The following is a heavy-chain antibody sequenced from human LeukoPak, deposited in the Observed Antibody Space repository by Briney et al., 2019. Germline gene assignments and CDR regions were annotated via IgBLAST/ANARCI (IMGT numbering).Heavy chain of an antibody. V-gene: IGHV4-4*07. CDR1: GGSISSYY. Sequence: SETLSLTCTVSGGSISSYYWSWIRQPAGKGLEWIGRIYTSGSTNYNPSLKSRVTMSVDTSKNQFSLKLSSVTAADTAVYYCAGDGNSGWYFYYFDYWGQGTLSPSPQ. CDR3: AGDGNSGWYFYYFDY. J-gene: IGHJ4*02. CDR2: IYTSGST. D-gene: IGHD6-19*01.